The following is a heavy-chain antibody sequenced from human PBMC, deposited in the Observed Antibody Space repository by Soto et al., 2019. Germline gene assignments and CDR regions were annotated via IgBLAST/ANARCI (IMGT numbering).Heavy chain of an antibody. D-gene: IGHD6-6*01. CDR1: GFTFSNAW. CDR2: IKSKTDGGTT. V-gene: IGHV3-15*01. Sequence: PGGYLRLSCAASGFTFSNAWLSWVRQAPGKGLEWVGRIKSKTDGGTTDYTAPVKGRFTISRDDSKNTLYLQMNSLKIEDTAVYYCTTGSTSTKNYWGQGTLVTVS. CDR3: TTGSTSTKNY. J-gene: IGHJ4*02.